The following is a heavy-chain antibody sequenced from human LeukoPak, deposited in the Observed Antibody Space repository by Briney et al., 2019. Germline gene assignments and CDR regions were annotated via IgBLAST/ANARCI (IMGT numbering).Heavy chain of an antibody. CDR1: GLSLSNYP. D-gene: IGHD6-19*01. Sequence: GGSLRLSCEASGLSLSNYPMHWVCQAPGKGLEWVAVISYDGSNKYYADSVKGRFTISRDNSKNTLYLQMNSLRAEDTAVYYCARDAVAGTRFDYWGQGTLVTVSS. V-gene: IGHV3-30-3*01. J-gene: IGHJ4*02. CDR3: ARDAVAGTRFDY. CDR2: ISYDGSNK.